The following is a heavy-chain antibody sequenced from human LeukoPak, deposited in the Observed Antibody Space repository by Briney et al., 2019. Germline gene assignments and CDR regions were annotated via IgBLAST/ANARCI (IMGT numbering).Heavy chain of an antibody. Sequence: SETLSLTCTVSGGSISNYYWNWIRQPAGKGLEWIGRIYTSGSTNYNPSLKSRVTISLDQSKNQFSLKLNSLTAADTAVYYCARGRDMAAAANDYFDSWGQGTLVTVSS. D-gene: IGHD6-13*01. CDR3: ARGRDMAAAANDYFDS. J-gene: IGHJ4*02. CDR1: GGSISNYY. V-gene: IGHV4-4*07. CDR2: IYTSGST.